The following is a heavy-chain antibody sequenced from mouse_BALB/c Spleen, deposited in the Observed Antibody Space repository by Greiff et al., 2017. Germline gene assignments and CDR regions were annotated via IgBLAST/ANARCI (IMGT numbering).Heavy chain of an antibody. J-gene: IGHJ3*01. CDR3: TTFAY. Sequence: EGKGVGSGGGLVQPGGSIKISCVSSGFTFSNYWMNWVRQSPEKGLEWVAEIRLKSNNYATHYAESVKGRFTISRDDSKSSVYLQMNNLRAEDTGIYYCTTFAYWGQGTLVTVSA. CDR1: GFTFSNYW. CDR2: IRLKSNNYAT. V-gene: IGHV6-6*02.